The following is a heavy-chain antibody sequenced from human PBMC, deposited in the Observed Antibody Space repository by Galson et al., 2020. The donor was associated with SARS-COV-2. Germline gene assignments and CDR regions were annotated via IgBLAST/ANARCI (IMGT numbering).Heavy chain of an antibody. D-gene: IGHD3-10*01. V-gene: IGHV3-30*01. CDR2: ISYDGSNK. CDR1: GFTFSSYA. J-gene: IGHJ4*02. Sequence: GGSLSLSCAASGFTFSSYAMHWVRQAPGKGLEWVAVISYDGSNKYYADSVKGRFTISRDNSKNTLYLQMNSLRAEDTAVYYCARAWSGSYYNPFDYWGQGTLVTVSS. CDR3: ARAWSGSYYNPFDY.